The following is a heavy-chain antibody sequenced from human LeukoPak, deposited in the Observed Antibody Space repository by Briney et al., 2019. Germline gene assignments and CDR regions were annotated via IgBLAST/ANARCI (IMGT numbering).Heavy chain of an antibody. CDR3: ARVRIYVWGSYRGLFDAFDI. D-gene: IGHD3-16*02. J-gene: IGHJ3*02. Sequence: GGSLRLSCAASGFTFSDYYMSWIRQAPGKGLEWVSYISSSGSTIYYADSVKGRFTISRDNAKNSLYLQMNSLRAEDTAVYYCARVRIYVWGSYRGLFDAFDIWGQGTMVTVSS. CDR2: ISSSGSTI. V-gene: IGHV3-11*04. CDR1: GFTFSDYY.